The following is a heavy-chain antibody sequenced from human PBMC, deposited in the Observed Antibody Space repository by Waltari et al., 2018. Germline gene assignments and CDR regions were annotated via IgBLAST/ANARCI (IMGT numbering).Heavy chain of an antibody. CDR3: GGVKGATKGLAGY. D-gene: IGHD2-21*01. V-gene: IGHV4-39*07. J-gene: IGHJ4*02. CDR1: GGSISSSSYY. CDR2: IYYSGGT. Sequence: QLQLQESGPGLVKPSETLSLTCTVSGGSISSSSYYWGWIRQPPGKGLEWIGSIYYSGGTYLNPALKGRVTKSGEKSKDQFPPELGSVTAADTGGEYCGGVKGATKGLAGYWGQGTLVTVSS.